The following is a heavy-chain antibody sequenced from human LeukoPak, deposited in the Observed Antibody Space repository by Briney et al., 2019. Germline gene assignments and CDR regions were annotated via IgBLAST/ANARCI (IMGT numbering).Heavy chain of an antibody. CDR3: ARGADLSIAARFGGED. V-gene: IGHV1-69*05. D-gene: IGHD6-6*01. J-gene: IGHJ4*02. CDR2: IIPIFGTA. Sequence: GASVKVSCKASGGTFSSYAISWVRQAPGQGLEWMGGIIPIFGTANYAQKFQGGVTITTDESTSTAYMELSSLRSEDTAVYYCARGADLSIAARFGGEDWGQGTLVTVSS. CDR1: GGTFSSYA.